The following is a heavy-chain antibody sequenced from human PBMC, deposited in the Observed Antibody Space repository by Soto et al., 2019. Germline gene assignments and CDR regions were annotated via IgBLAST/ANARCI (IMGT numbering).Heavy chain of an antibody. J-gene: IGHJ4*02. CDR2: ISGSGGST. D-gene: IGHD3-10*01. V-gene: IGHV3-23*01. CDR1: GFTFSSYV. Sequence: EVQLLESGGGLVQPGGSLRLSCAASGFTFSSYVMSWVRQAPGKGLEWVSAISGSGGSTYHADSVKGRFTLSRDNSKNTLDLQMNSLRAEDTAVYYCAKDAGGDFDYWGQGTLVTVSS. CDR3: AKDAGGDFDY.